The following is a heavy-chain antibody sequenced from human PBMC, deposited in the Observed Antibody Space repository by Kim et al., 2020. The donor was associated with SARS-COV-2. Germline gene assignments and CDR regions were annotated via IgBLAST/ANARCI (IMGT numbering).Heavy chain of an antibody. D-gene: IGHD3-10*01. J-gene: IGHJ6*02. CDR1: GYSFSNNW. Sequence: GESLRISCKASGYSFSNNWITWVRQMPGKGLEWMGRIDPSDSYTNYSPSFQGHVTISADKSINTAYLHWSSLKASDTAMYYCARHGITMIRGVYFYGMDVWGQGTTVTVSS. CDR3: ARHGITMIRGVYFYGMDV. V-gene: IGHV5-10-1*01. CDR2: IDPSDSYT.